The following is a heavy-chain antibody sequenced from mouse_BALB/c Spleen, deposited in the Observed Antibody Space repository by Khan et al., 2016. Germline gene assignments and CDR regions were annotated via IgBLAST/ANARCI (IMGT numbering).Heavy chain of an antibody. D-gene: IGHD2-4*01. CDR3: ARSPYDYDVGFAY. Sequence: VQLQQSGAELVKPGASVKLSCIASGFNIKDTYMHWVKQRPEQGLEWIGRIDPANGTTKYDPKFQGKATITADTSSNTAYLQLSSLTSEDTAVYYCARSPYDYDVGFAYWGQGTRVTVSA. J-gene: IGHJ3*01. V-gene: IGHV14-3*02. CDR2: IDPANGTT. CDR1: GFNIKDTY.